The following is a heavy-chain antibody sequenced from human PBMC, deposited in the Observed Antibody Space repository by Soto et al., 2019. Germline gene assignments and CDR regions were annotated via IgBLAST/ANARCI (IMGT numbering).Heavy chain of an antibody. V-gene: IGHV4-31*03. CDR3: ARDEGVVPDAIGAFDI. CDR1: GGSISSGGYY. Sequence: QVQLQEAGPGLVKPSQTLSLTCTVSGGSISSGGYYWSWIRHHPCKGLECIGYIYYIGSTYYNPSLKSRVSISVDTSKKQFSLKLSSVTAAETAVYYCARDEGVVPDAIGAFDIWFQCTMVTVSS. J-gene: IGHJ3*02. CDR2: IYYIGST. D-gene: IGHD2-2*01.